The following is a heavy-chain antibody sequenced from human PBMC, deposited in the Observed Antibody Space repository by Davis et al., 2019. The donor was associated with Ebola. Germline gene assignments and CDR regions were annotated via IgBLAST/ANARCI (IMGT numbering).Heavy chain of an antibody. CDR1: GFTFDDYA. Sequence: SLKISCAASGFTFDDYAMHWVRQAPGKGLEWVSGISWNSGSIGYADSVKGRFTISRDNAKNSLYLQMNSLRAEDTALYYCAKDIAYSRTVGFDYWGQGTLVTVSS. CDR2: ISWNSGSI. D-gene: IGHD6-13*01. V-gene: IGHV3-9*01. J-gene: IGHJ4*02. CDR3: AKDIAYSRTVGFDY.